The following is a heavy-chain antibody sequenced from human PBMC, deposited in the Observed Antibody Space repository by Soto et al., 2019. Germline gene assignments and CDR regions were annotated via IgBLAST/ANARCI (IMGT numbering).Heavy chain of an antibody. CDR2: IYYSGST. V-gene: IGHV4-59*08. Sequence: SETLSLTCTVSGGSIISYYWSWIRQPPGKGLEWIGYIYYSGSTNYNPSLKSRVTISVDTSKNQFSLKLSSVTAADTAVYYCARQVWQMGYYYNDTATAERETRSLSPQVTLCSSETLSLTCTVSGGSISSGDYY. J-gene: IGHJ6*01. CDR1: GGSIISYY. D-gene: IGHD3-22*01. CDR3: ARQVWQMGYYYNDTATAERETRSLSPQVTLCSSETLSLTCTVSGGSISSGDYY.